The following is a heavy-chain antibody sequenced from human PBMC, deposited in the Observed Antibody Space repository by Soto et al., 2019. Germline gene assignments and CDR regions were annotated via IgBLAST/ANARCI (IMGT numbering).Heavy chain of an antibody. V-gene: IGHV3-23*01. CDR3: ARGGLRYCDF. J-gene: IGHJ4*02. CDR2: IDASGDTP. D-gene: IGHD2-21*02. Sequence: EVQVLESGGGLVQPGGSLRLSCAASGFTFGGYAMTWVRQAPGKGLEWVSTIDASGDTPFYGDSVKGRFTITRYESERTLELPMDSLRAEDKAIYYCARGGLRYCDFCGRGSIVTVS. CDR1: GFTFGGYA.